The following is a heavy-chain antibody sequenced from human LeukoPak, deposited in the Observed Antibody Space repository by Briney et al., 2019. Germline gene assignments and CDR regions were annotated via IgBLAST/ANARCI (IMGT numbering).Heavy chain of an antibody. Sequence: PGGSLRLSCAASGFTFSSYGMHWVRQAPGKGLEWVTVISFDGSNKYYADSVKGRFTISRDNSKNTLYLQMNSLRAEDTAVYYCARDSTGGYFDWFNHQFAFDIWGQGTMVTVSS. CDR1: GFTFSSYG. CDR3: ARDSTGGYFDWFNHQFAFDI. D-gene: IGHD3-9*01. CDR2: ISFDGSNK. V-gene: IGHV3-30*03. J-gene: IGHJ3*02.